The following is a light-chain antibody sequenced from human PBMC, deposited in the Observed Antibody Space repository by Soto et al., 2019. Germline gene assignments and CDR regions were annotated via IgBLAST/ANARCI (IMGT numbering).Light chain of an antibody. CDR1: QSVSTN. J-gene: IGKJ3*01. CDR2: GAS. Sequence: ETVMTQSPATLSVSPGERATLSCRASQSVSTNLAWYQQRPGQSPSLVIYGASTRATGIPARFSGSGSGTEFTLTISSLQSEDFAVYYCQQYNKWPLFTFGPGTRVDIK. CDR3: QQYNKWPLFT. V-gene: IGKV3-15*01.